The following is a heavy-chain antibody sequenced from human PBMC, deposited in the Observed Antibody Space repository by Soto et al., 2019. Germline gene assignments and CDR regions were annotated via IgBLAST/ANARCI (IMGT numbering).Heavy chain of an antibody. Sequence: QVQLVESGGGVVQPGRSLTLSCAASGFIFRNYGMHWFRQAPGKGLEWVAVISDDGSNEHSLDSVKGRFTVSRDNAKNTLSLQLNSLRPEDTAIYYCLKSRPTGRNSLLVDYWCQGTLVTVSS. CDR2: ISDDGSNE. D-gene: IGHD1-1*01. CDR3: LKSRPTGRNSLLVDY. CDR1: GFIFRNYG. V-gene: IGHV3-30*18. J-gene: IGHJ4*02.